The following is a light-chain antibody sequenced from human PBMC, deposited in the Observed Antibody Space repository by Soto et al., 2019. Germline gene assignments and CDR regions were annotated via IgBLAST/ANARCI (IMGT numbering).Light chain of an antibody. Sequence: QSALTQPPSASGSPGQSVTISCTGTSSDVGAYNYVSWYQQHPGKVPKLMVYEVGERPSGVPDRFSGSKSGNTASLTVSGLPAEDEADYYCSSYAGSNNLVFGGGTKLTVL. J-gene: IGLJ3*02. CDR3: SSYAGSNNLV. CDR2: EVG. CDR1: SSDVGAYNY. V-gene: IGLV2-8*01.